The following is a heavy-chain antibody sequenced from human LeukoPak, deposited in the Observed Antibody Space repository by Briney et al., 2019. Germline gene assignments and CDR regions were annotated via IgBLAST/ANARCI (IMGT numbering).Heavy chain of an antibody. V-gene: IGHV3-23*01. D-gene: IGHD3-10*01. Sequence: GGSLRLSCAASGFTFSSYAMSWVRQAPGKGLEWVSSISGSGSNTYYANSVKGRFTISRDNPKNTLYLQMNSLRAEDTAVYYCAKESSASYYGSGGDSWGQGTLVTVSS. CDR2: ISGSGSNT. CDR3: AKESSASYYGSGGDS. CDR1: GFTFSSYA. J-gene: IGHJ4*02.